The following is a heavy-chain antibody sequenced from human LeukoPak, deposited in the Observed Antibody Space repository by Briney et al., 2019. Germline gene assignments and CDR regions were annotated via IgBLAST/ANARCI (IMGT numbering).Heavy chain of an antibody. D-gene: IGHD2-2*02. CDR3: ARGRCTSTTCYNPYMDV. Sequence: ASVKVSCKASGYTFIGYYMHRVRQAPGQGLEWMGWINPNSGGTNYAQNFQGRVTMTRDTSISTAYMDLSRLRSDDTAVYYCARGRCTSTTCYNPYMDVWGQGTTVTVSS. V-gene: IGHV1-2*02. J-gene: IGHJ6*02. CDR2: INPNSGGT. CDR1: GYTFIGYY.